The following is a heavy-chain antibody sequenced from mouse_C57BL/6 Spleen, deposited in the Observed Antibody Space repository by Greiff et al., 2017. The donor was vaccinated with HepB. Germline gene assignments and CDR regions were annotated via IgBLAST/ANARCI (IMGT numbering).Heavy chain of an antibody. CDR1: GFTFSDYG. CDR3: ARTGMNAMDY. CDR2: ISSGSSTI. D-gene: IGHD4-1*01. J-gene: IGHJ4*01. V-gene: IGHV5-17*01. Sequence: DVQLQESGGGLVKPGGSLKLSCAASGFTFSDYGMHWVRQAPEKGLEWVAYISSGSSTIYYADTVKGRFTISRDNAKNTLFLQMTSLRSEDTAMYYCARTGMNAMDYWGQGTSVTVSS.